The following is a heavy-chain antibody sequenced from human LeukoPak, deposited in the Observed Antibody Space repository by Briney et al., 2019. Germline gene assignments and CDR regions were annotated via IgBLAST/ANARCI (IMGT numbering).Heavy chain of an antibody. D-gene: IGHD6-13*01. CDR2: IYYSGST. CDR1: GGSISSYY. CDR3: ARGTYGSSWQLEHFDY. V-gene: IGHV4-59*01. J-gene: IGHJ4*02. Sequence: SETLSLTCTVAGGSISSYYWSWIRQPPGKGLEWIGYIYYSGSTNYNPSLKSRVTISVDTSKNQFSLKLSSLTAADTAVYYCARGTYGSSWQLEHFDYWGQGTLVTVSS.